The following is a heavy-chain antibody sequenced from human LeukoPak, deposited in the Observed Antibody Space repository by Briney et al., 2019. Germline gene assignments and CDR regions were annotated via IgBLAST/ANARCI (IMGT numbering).Heavy chain of an antibody. CDR3: ARAKPKNMVRGLIMRRESRYYFDY. CDR2: IKRDGSEK. D-gene: IGHD3-10*01. V-gene: IGHV3-7*03. J-gene: IGHJ4*02. Sequence: GGSLRLSCAASGFNFGDYYMSWIRQAPGKGLEWVANIKRDGSEKYYVDSLRGRFTISRDNAKNSLYLQMNSLRAEDTAVYYCARAKPKNMVRGLIMRRESRYYFDYWGQGTLVTVSS. CDR1: GFNFGDYY.